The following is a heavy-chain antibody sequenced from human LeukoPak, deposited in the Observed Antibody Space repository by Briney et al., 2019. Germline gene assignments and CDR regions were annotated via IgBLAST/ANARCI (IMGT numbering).Heavy chain of an antibody. J-gene: IGHJ4*02. Sequence: HPGGSLRLSCAASGFTFSSYEMNWVRQAPGKGLEWVSYISSSGSTIYYADSVKGRFTISRDNAKNSLYLQMNSLRAEDTAVYYCARVIAAAATVDYWGQGTLVTVSS. CDR3: ARVIAAAATVDY. D-gene: IGHD6-13*01. CDR2: ISSSGSTI. CDR1: GFTFSSYE. V-gene: IGHV3-48*03.